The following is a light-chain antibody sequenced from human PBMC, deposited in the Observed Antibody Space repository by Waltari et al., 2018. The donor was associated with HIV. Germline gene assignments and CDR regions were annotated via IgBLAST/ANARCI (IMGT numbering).Light chain of an antibody. CDR1: TRHRSYA. Sequence: QLVLTQSPSAAAPLGASVKLTCTLSTRHRSYAIAWHQQQPEKGPHYLMKVTSDGSHRKGDGIPDRFSGSSSGAERYLTISSLQSEDEAAYYCQTWGTGIRVFGGGTKLTVL. CDR2: VTSDGSH. J-gene: IGLJ3*02. V-gene: IGLV4-69*01. CDR3: QTWGTGIRV.